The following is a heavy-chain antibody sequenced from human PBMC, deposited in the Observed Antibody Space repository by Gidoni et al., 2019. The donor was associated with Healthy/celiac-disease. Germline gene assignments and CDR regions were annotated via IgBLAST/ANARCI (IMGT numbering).Heavy chain of an antibody. CDR1: GYSISSGYY. CDR2: IYHSGST. V-gene: IGHV4-38-2*02. Sequence: QVQLQESGPGLVKPSETLSLTCAVSGYSISSGYYWGWIRQPPGKGLEWIGSIYHSGSTYYNPSLKSRVTISVDTSKNQFSLKLSSLTAADTAVYYCARERGAGIFDYWGQGTLVTVSS. D-gene: IGHD1-1*01. J-gene: IGHJ4*02. CDR3: ARERGAGIFDY.